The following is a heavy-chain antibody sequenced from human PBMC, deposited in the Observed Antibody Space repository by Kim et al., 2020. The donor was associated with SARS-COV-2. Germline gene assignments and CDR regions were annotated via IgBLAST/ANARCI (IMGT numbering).Heavy chain of an antibody. CDR3: TADLPGRNTSPLIDY. D-gene: IGHD2-2*01. CDR1: GFTFITAW. Sequence: GGSLRLSCTASGFTFITAWMGWVRQAPGKGLEWIGLIKSKTDGGATQYGAPVKDRFIISRHDSQNMVFLQINSLKTEDTAVYFCTADLPGRNTSPLIDYWGQGILVTVSS. J-gene: IGHJ4*02. V-gene: IGHV3-15*01. CDR2: IKSKTDGGAT.